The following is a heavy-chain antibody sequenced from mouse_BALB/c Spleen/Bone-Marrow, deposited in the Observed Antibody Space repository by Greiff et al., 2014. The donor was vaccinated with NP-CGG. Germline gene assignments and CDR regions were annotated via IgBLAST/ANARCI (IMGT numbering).Heavy chain of an antibody. CDR2: ISYDGSN. J-gene: IGHJ4*01. CDR3: AREGIYDGYWDYAMDQ. D-gene: IGHD2-3*01. CDR1: GYSITSGYY. V-gene: IGHV3-6*02. Sequence: VQLQQSGPGLVKPSQSLSLTCSVTGYSITSGYYWNWIRQFPGNKLEWMGYISYDGSNNYNPSLKNRISITRDTSKNQFFLKLNSVTTEDTATYYCAREGIYDGYWDYAMDQRGQRNSVHVSS.